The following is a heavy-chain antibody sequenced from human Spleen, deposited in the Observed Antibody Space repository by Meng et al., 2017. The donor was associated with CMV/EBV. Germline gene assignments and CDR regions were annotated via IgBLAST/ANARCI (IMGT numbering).Heavy chain of an antibody. Sequence: QVHLVQSGAEVKKPGASVKMSCRASGYTFTKYAIHWVRQAPGQGLEWMGRINPDSGGANYAQKFQGRVTMTRDTSISTAYMELRRLRFDDTAVYYCARIQWLDNWFDPWGQGTLVTVSS. CDR1: GYTFTKYA. CDR2: INPDSGGA. D-gene: IGHD6-19*01. CDR3: ARIQWLDNWFDP. V-gene: IGHV1-2*06. J-gene: IGHJ5*02.